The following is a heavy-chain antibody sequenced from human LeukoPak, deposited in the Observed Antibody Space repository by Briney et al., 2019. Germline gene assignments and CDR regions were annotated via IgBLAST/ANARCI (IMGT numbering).Heavy chain of an antibody. V-gene: IGHV4-34*12. CDR2: IVHSGST. CDR3: ARAPVRVAAVGKYFDY. Sequence: SSETLSLTCAVYGGSFSNYYWSWIRQPPGKGLEWIGEIVHSGSTNYNPSLKSRLTISVDTSKKQFSLNLGSVTAADTAVYYCARAPVRVAAVGKYFDYWGQGTMVTVSS. D-gene: IGHD6-13*01. J-gene: IGHJ4*02. CDR1: GGSFSNYY.